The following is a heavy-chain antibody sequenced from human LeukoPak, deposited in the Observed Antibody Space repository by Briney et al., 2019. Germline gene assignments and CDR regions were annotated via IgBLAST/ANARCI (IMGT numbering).Heavy chain of an antibody. CDR2: INHSGST. CDR3: AGSRRITMIGGVITDAFDI. D-gene: IGHD3-22*01. J-gene: IGHJ3*02. CDR1: GGSFSGYY. Sequence: SETLSLTCADYGGSFSGYYWSWIRQPPGKGLEWIGEINHSGSTNYNPSLTSRVTISVATSKKQLSLMLSSVTAAATAVSYCAGSRRITMIGGVITDAFDIWGQGTMVTVSS. V-gene: IGHV4-34*01.